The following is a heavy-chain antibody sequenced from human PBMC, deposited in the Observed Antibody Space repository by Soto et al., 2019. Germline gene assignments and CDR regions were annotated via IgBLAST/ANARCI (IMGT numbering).Heavy chain of an antibody. CDR2: ISYDGSSK. V-gene: IGHV3-30*18. CDR3: AKDQARRYDILTGYLDF. CDR1: GFTFSSYG. J-gene: IGHJ4*02. Sequence: QVQLVESGGGVVQPGRSLRLSCAASGFTFSSYGMHWVRRAPGKGLEWVAVISYDGSSKYYADSVKGRFTISRDNSENTRYLKMNSLRAEDTAVYYCAKDQARRYDILTGYLDFWGQGALVTVSS. D-gene: IGHD3-9*01.